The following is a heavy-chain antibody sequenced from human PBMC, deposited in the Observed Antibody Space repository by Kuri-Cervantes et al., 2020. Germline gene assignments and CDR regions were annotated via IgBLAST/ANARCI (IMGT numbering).Heavy chain of an antibody. CDR2: ISSGGRTI. J-gene: IGHJ4*02. V-gene: IGHV3-11*01. Sequence: GESLKISCAASGFTFSDYYMSWIRQAPGKGLEWLSYISSGGRTIYYADSVKGRFTISRDNSKNTLYLQMNSLRAEDTAVYYCAKDGLPGGFDYWGQGTLVTVSS. D-gene: IGHD1-1*01. CDR3: AKDGLPGGFDY. CDR1: GFTFSDYY.